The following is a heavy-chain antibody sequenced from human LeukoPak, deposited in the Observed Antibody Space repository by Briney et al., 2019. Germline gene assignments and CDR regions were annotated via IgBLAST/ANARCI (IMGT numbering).Heavy chain of an antibody. J-gene: IGHJ4*02. Sequence: GGSLRLSCAASGFTLSTYSMNWVRQAAGKGLEWVSYISSSGSTIYYADSVKGRFTISRDNAKNSLYLQMNSLRAEDTAVYYCARTNTAMELDWGQGTLVTVSS. CDR3: ARTNTAMELD. D-gene: IGHD5-18*01. CDR2: ISSSGSTI. CDR1: GFTLSTYS. V-gene: IGHV3-48*04.